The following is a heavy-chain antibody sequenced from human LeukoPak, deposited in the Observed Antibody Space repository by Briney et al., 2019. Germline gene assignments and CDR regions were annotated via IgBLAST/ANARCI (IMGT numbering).Heavy chain of an antibody. J-gene: IGHJ4*02. CDR2: ISYDGSNK. CDR1: GFTFSSYA. Sequence: GGSLRLSCAASGFTFSSYAMHWVRQAPGKGLEWVAVISYDGSNKYYADSVKGRFTISRDNSKSTLYLQMNSLRAEDTAVYYCAKDQSLWYYGSTRGCWGQGTLVTVSS. D-gene: IGHD3-10*01. V-gene: IGHV3-30*04. CDR3: AKDQSLWYYGSTRGC.